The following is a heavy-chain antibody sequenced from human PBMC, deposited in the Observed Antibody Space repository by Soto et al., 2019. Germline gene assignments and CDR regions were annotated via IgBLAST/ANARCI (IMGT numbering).Heavy chain of an antibody. D-gene: IGHD3-3*01. V-gene: IGHV5-51*01. CDR2: IYPGDSDT. CDR1: GYDFTSYW. J-gene: IGHJ6*02. CDR3: ARLFAVVVYGLHV. Sequence: GESLKISCKGSGYDFTSYWIGWVRQMPGKGLEWMGIIYPGDSDTRYSPSFQGQVTISVDKSISTAYLQWSSLKASDTAIYYCARLFAVVVYGLHVWGQGTAVTVSS.